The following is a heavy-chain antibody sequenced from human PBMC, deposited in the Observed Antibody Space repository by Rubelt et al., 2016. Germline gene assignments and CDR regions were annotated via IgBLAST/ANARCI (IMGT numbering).Heavy chain of an antibody. D-gene: IGHD3-10*01. CDR1: GFTFDASG. CDR2: IQYDGKKK. V-gene: IGHV3-30*02. CDR3: AKAQEFDM. Sequence: CAGSGFTFDASGMHWVRQAPGKALEWVAFIQYDGKKKFYSDSVKGRFTISRDNSKDTLYLQMNSLRAEDTAMYYCAKAQEFDMWGQGTMVTVSS. J-gene: IGHJ3*02.